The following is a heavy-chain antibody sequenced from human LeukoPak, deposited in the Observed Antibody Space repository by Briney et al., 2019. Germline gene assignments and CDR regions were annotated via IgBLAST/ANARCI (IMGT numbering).Heavy chain of an antibody. CDR3: ARLTPDYSSSLLYYFDY. D-gene: IGHD6-13*01. Sequence: ASVKVSCKASGYTFTGYYMHWVRQAPGQGLEWMGWINPNSGGTNYAQKFQGRVTMTRDTSISTAYMELSRLRSDDTAVYYCARLTPDYSSSLLYYFDYWGQGILVTVSS. CDR1: GYTFTGYY. J-gene: IGHJ4*02. V-gene: IGHV1-2*02. CDR2: INPNSGGT.